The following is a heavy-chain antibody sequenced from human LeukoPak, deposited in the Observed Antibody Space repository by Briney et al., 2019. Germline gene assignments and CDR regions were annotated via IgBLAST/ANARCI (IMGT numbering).Heavy chain of an antibody. Sequence: EPGGSLRLSCSASGFTFSTYWMSWVRQAPGKGLEWVANMKRDGSEIYYVDSVRGRFTISRDNAKNSLYLQMNSLRAEDTALYYCAKDASSGWTYGGNFDYWGQGTLVTVSS. D-gene: IGHD6-19*01. CDR1: GFTFSTYW. CDR2: MKRDGSEI. V-gene: IGHV3-7*03. J-gene: IGHJ4*02. CDR3: AKDASSGWTYGGNFDY.